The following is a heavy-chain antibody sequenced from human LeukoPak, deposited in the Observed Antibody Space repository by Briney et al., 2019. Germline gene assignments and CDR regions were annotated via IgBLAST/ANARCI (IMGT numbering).Heavy chain of an antibody. CDR2: IYTSEST. D-gene: IGHD4-11*01. V-gene: IGHV4-61*02. J-gene: IGHJ3*02. Sequence: SQTLSLTCTVSGGSISSGSYYWSWIRQPAGKGLEWIGRIYTSESTNYNPSLKSRVTISVDTSKNRFSLKLSSVTAADTAVYYCARSGENTVTYAFDIWGQGTMVTVSS. CDR3: ARSGENTVTYAFDI. CDR1: GGSISSGSYY.